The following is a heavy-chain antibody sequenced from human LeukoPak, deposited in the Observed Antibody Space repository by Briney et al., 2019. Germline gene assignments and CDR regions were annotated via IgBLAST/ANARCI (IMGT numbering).Heavy chain of an antibody. CDR3: ARGDLAPYYYYGMDV. CDR1: GGTFSSYA. D-gene: IGHD2-21*01. Sequence: EASVKVSCKASGGTFSSYAISWVRQAPGQGLEWMGGIIPIFGTANYAQKFQGRVTITADESTSTAYMELSSLRSEDTAVYYCARGDLAPYYYYGMDVWGQGTTVTVSS. J-gene: IGHJ6*02. V-gene: IGHV1-69*01. CDR2: IIPIFGTA.